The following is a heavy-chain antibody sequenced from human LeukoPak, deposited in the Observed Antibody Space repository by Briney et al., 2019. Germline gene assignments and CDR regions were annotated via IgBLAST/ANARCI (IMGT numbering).Heavy chain of an antibody. D-gene: IGHD6-19*01. CDR3: AKVRGQWLEQGAFDT. Sequence: GGSLRLSCAASGFTFSTYAMSWVRQAPGKGLECVSVISGNSASTYYADSVKGRFTISRDNSKSTLYGQMNSLRVEDTAVYYCAKVRGQWLEQGAFDTWGQGTMVTVSS. V-gene: IGHV3-23*01. CDR1: GFTFSTYA. J-gene: IGHJ3*02. CDR2: ISGNSAST.